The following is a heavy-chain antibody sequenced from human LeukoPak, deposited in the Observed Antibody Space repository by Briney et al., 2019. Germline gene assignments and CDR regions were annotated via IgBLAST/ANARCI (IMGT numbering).Heavy chain of an antibody. V-gene: IGHV4-59*01. CDR1: GGSISSYY. CDR3: ARVSFVDTAMVTGYYYYYGMDV. J-gene: IGHJ6*02. Sequence: PSGTLSLTCTVSGGSISSYYWSWIRQPPGKGLEWIGYIYYSGSTNYNPSLKSRVTISVDTSKNQFSLKLSSVTAADTAVYYCARVSFVDTAMVTGYYYYYGMDVWGQGTTVTVSS. D-gene: IGHD5-18*01. CDR2: IYYSGST.